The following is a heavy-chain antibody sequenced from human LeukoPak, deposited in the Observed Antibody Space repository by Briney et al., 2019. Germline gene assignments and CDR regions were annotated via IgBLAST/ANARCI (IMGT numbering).Heavy chain of an antibody. Sequence: SETLSLTCAVSGYSISSGYYWGWIRQPPGKGLEWIGSIYHSGSTYYNPSLKSRVTISVDTSKNQFSLELSSVTAADTAVYYCARYYDFWSGQPLGDVWGKGTTVTVSS. V-gene: IGHV4-38-2*01. J-gene: IGHJ6*04. CDR3: ARYYDFWSGQPLGDV. D-gene: IGHD3-3*01. CDR1: GYSISSGYY. CDR2: IYHSGST.